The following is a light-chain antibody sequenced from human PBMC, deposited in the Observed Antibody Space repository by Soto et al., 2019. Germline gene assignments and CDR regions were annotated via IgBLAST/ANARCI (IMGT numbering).Light chain of an antibody. Sequence: EIVLTQSPGTLSLSPGERATLSCRASQGVTPAYLAWYQHKPGQAPRLPIYGTSNRATGIPDRFSGSGSGTDFTLTISRLEPEDFAVYSCQQYGGSPLFTFGPGTKVDFK. CDR3: QQYGGSPLFT. CDR1: QGVTPAY. V-gene: IGKV3-20*01. J-gene: IGKJ3*01. CDR2: GTS.